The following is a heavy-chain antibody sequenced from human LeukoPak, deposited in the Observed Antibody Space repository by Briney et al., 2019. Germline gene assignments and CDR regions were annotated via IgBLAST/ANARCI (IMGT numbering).Heavy chain of an antibody. D-gene: IGHD3-3*01. CDR3: ARDKSITIFGVVSPGGY. CDR2: ISAYNGNT. V-gene: IGHV1-18*01. CDR1: GYTFTSYG. Sequence: ASVKVSCKASGYTFTSYGISWVRQAPGQGLEWLGWISAYNGNTNYAQKLQGRVTMTTYTSTSTAYMELRSLRSDDTAVYYCARDKSITIFGVVSPGGYWGQGTLVTVSS. J-gene: IGHJ4*02.